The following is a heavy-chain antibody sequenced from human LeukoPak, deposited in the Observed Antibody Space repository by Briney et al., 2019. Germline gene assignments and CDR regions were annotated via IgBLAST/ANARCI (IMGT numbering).Heavy chain of an antibody. J-gene: IGHJ4*02. Sequence: PGGSLRLSCAASGFTFSSYGMHWVRQVPGEGLEGVAFIRYDGGNKDYVDSVKCRFTFSRDRFKNKLYLQMKSLRAEDTALYYCARDGVAGGTIDYWGQGTLVTVSS. D-gene: IGHD6-19*01. CDR3: ARDGVAGGTIDY. CDR2: IRYDGGNK. CDR1: GFTFSSYG. V-gene: IGHV3-30*02.